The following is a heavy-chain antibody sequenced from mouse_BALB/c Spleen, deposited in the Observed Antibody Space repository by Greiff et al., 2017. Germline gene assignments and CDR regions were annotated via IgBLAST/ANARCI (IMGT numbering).Heavy chain of an antibody. J-gene: IGHJ2*01. Sequence: QVQLKQSGPELVKPGASVKISCKASGYSFTSYYIHWVKQRPGQGLEWIGWIFPGSGNTKYNEKFKGKATLTADTSSSTAYMQLSSLTSEDSAVYFCAKGLAHFDYWGQGTTLTVSS. V-gene: IGHV1-66*01. CDR3: AKGLAHFDY. CDR1: GYSFTSYY. CDR2: IFPGSGNT.